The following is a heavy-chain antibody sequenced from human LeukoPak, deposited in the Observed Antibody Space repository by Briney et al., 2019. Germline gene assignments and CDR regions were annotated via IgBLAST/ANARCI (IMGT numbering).Heavy chain of an antibody. CDR3: ARGKWELLVGYYYYYMDV. V-gene: IGHV1-18*01. J-gene: IGHJ6*03. CDR1: GYTFTSYG. D-gene: IGHD1-26*01. CDR2: ICAYNCNT. Sequence: ASVKVSCKASGYTFTSYGISWVRQAPGQGLEWMGWICAYNCNTNYAQKLQGRVTMTTDTYTSTGYMEVRSLRSEDTAVYYCARGKWELLVGYYYYYMDVWGKGTTVTVSS.